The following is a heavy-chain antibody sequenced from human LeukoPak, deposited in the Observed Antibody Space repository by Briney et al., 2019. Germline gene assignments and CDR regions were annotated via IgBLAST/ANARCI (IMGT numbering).Heavy chain of an antibody. CDR1: GFTFSSYG. CDR3: ARGRSYDNVDDGFDI. Sequence: GGSLRLSCAASGFTFSSYGMHWVRQAPGKGLEWVAVISYDGSNKYYAESVKGRFTISRDNSKNTLYLQMNSLRAEDTAVYYCARGRSYDNVDDGFDIWGQGTMVTVSS. V-gene: IGHV3-30*03. CDR2: ISYDGSNK. D-gene: IGHD3-10*01. J-gene: IGHJ3*02.